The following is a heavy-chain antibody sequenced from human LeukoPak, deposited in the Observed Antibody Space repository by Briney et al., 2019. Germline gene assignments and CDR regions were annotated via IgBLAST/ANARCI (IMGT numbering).Heavy chain of an antibody. D-gene: IGHD3-22*01. Sequence: ASVKVSCKAFGYAFISYAISWVRQAPGQGLEWMGGIIPIFGTANYAQKFQGRVTITADESTSTAYMELSSLRSEDTAVYYCGSGGPDSSGGDYWGQGTLVTVSS. CDR2: IIPIFGTA. V-gene: IGHV1-69*13. CDR3: GSGGPDSSGGDY. J-gene: IGHJ4*02. CDR1: GYAFISYA.